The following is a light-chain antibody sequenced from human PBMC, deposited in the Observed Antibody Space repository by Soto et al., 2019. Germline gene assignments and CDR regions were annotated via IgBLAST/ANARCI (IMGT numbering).Light chain of an antibody. V-gene: IGKV3-20*01. J-gene: IGKJ1*01. Sequence: EIVLTQSPGTLSLSPGERATLSCRASQSVSSSQLAWYQHKRGQAPRLLIYDASNRATGIPDRFSGSGSGTDFTLTISRLEPEDFGVYFCQQYGTSPSWTFGQGTKVEI. CDR3: QQYGTSPSWT. CDR1: QSVSSSQ. CDR2: DAS.